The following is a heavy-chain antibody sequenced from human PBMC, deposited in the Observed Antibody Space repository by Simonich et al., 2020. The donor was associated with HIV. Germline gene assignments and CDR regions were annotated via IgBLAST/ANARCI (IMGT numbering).Heavy chain of an antibody. J-gene: IGHJ4*02. CDR3: ASPRMVAARPFDY. V-gene: IGHV4-34*01. CDR2: INHSEST. CDR1: GGSFSGYY. D-gene: IGHD6-6*01. Sequence: QVQLQQWGAGLLKPSETLSLTCAVYGGSFSGYYWSWIRQPPGKGLEWIGEINHSESTNYNPSLKSRVTISVDTSKNQFSLKLISVTAADTAVYYCASPRMVAARPFDYWGQGTLVTVSS.